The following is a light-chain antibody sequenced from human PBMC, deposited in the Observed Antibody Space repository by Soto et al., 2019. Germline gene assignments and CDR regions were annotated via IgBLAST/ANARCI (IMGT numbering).Light chain of an antibody. CDR1: QSISSY. CDR2: TAS. J-gene: IGKJ1*01. V-gene: IGKV1-39*01. Sequence: IQLTQSPSSLSASVGDRVTITCRASQSISSYLNWYQQKPGKAPNLLIYTASNLESGVPSRFSGSGSGTDFNLTITSLQPEDFATYFCQQSYSRPRTFGQGTKVDIK. CDR3: QQSYSRPRT.